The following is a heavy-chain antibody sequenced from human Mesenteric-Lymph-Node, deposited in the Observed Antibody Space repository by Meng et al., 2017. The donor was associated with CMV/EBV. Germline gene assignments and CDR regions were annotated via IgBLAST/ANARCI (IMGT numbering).Heavy chain of an antibody. D-gene: IGHD2-2*01. CDR2: INTNTGNP. Sequence: FSHYAMHWVRQAPGQGLEWMGWINTNTGNPTYAQGFTGRFVFSLDTSVSTAYLQISSLKAEDTAVYYCARDGLGYCTSTNCPALDYWGQGTLVTVSS. V-gene: IGHV7-4-1*02. CDR1: FSHYA. CDR3: ARDGLGYCTSTNCPALDY. J-gene: IGHJ4*02.